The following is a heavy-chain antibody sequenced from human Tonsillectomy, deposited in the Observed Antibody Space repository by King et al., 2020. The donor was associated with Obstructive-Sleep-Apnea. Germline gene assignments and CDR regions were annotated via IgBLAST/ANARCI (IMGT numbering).Heavy chain of an antibody. CDR2: IHYNGST. V-gene: IGHV4-59*01. CDR1: GGFISSYY. CDR3: ARDLYSSGWVDY. Sequence: QLQESGPGLVKPSETLSLTCTVSGGFISSYYWSWIRQPPGKGLEWIGYIHYNGSTNYNPSRKSRVTISVDTSKNQFSLKLSSVTAADTAVYYCARDLYSSGWVDYWGQGTLVTVSS. J-gene: IGHJ4*02. D-gene: IGHD6-19*01.